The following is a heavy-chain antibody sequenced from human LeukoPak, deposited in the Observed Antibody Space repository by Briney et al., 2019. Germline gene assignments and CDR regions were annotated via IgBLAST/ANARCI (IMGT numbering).Heavy chain of an antibody. J-gene: IGHJ4*02. V-gene: IGHV3-66*01. CDR3: AKLHPGYSSSGNFDY. Sequence: GGSLRLSCAASGFTVSSNYMSWVRQAPGKGLEWVSVIYSGGSTYYADSVKGRFTISRDNSKNTLYLQMNSLRAEDTAVYYCAKLHPGYSSSGNFDYWGQGTLVTVSS. CDR1: GFTVSSNY. D-gene: IGHD6-13*01. CDR2: IYSGGST.